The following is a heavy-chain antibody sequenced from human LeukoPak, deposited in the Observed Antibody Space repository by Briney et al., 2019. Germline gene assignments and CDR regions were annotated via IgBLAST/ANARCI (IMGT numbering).Heavy chain of an antibody. J-gene: IGHJ4*02. CDR1: GGSMSSNGYY. Sequence: SETLSLTCSVSGGSMSSNGYYWGWIRQPPGKGLEWIGSIYYSGSTHYNPSLASRVTISVATSKSQFSLMLSSVTAADTAVYYCASQQGSGWPPRGDDYWGQGILVTVSS. CDR3: ASQQGSGWPPRGDDY. D-gene: IGHD6-19*01. CDR2: IYYSGST. V-gene: IGHV4-39*01.